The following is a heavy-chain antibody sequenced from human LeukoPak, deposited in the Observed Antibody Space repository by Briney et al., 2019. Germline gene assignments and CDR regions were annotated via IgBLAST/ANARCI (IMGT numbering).Heavy chain of an antibody. D-gene: IGHD5-18*01. J-gene: IGHJ6*03. CDR3: ARDLGYSYPADYYYMDV. CDR1: GGSISSSSDY. Sequence: SETLSLTCTVSGGSISSSSDYWGWIRQAPGKGLEWIGSIYYHENTYYNSSLKSRVTISVDTSKNQFSLKLNSVTAADTAVYYCARDLGYSYPADYYYMDVWGKGTTVTVSS. CDR2: IYYHENT. V-gene: IGHV4-39*02.